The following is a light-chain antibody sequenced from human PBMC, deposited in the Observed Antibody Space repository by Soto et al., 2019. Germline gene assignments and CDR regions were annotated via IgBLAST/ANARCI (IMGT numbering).Light chain of an antibody. V-gene: IGKV2-28*01. CDR1: QSLLQSNGYNY. CDR3: MQSQQSPPT. Sequence: DIVMTQSPLSLPVTPVEPASISCSSIQSLLQSNGYNYLDWYLQNPGQSPQLLIYFGSYRASGVPDKFSGSGSGTDFSLKIRRVEAEDVGVYYCMQSQQSPPTFGQGTKVDIK. J-gene: IGKJ1*01. CDR2: FGS.